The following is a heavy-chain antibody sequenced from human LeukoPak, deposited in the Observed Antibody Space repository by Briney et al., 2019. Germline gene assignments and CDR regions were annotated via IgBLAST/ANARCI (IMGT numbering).Heavy chain of an antibody. Sequence: PGGALRLFCAASGFTFGSYSMNWCRQAPGEGLEGISFISSSSSTIYYADSLKGRFTISRDKAKNSLYLQMNSLRAEDTAVYYCVRVVRGSGSYWGQGTLVTVSS. D-gene: IGHD1-26*01. J-gene: IGHJ4*02. V-gene: IGHV3-48*01. CDR3: VRVVRGSGSY. CDR1: GFTFGSYS. CDR2: ISSSSSTI.